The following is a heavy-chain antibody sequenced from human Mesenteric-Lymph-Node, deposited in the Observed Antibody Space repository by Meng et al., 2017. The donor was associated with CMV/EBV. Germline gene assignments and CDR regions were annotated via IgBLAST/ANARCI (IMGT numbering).Heavy chain of an antibody. CDR3: GSSPGAFDI. Sequence: GGSLRLSCAASGFTFSSYAMHWVRQAPGKGLEWVAVISYDGSNKYYADSVKGRFTISRDNSKNTLYLQMNSLRAEDTAVYYCGSSPGAFDIWGQGTMVTVSS. CDR2: ISYDGSNK. CDR1: GFTFSSYA. J-gene: IGHJ3*02. V-gene: IGHV3-30*04. D-gene: IGHD2-15*01.